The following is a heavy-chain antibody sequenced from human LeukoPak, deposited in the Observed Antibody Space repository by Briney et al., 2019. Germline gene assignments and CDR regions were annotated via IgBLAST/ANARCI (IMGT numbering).Heavy chain of an antibody. J-gene: IGHJ3*02. Sequence: GGSLRLSCAASGFTFSSYWMHWVRQAPGKGLVWVSRINSDGSSTSYADSVKGRFTISRDNAKNTLYLQMNSLRAEDTAVYYCARDVPVVWVSAAYPPPGAFDIWGQGTMVTVSS. V-gene: IGHV3-74*01. CDR1: GFTFSSYW. D-gene: IGHD2-2*01. CDR2: INSDGSST. CDR3: ARDVPVVWVSAAYPPPGAFDI.